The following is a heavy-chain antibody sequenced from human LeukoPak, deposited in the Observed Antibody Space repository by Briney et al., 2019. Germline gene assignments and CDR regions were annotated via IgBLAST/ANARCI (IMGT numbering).Heavy chain of an antibody. J-gene: IGHJ4*02. CDR3: ARERASSGYDY. Sequence: PGGSLRLSCAASGFTVSSNYMSWVRQAPGKGLEWVSVIYSGGSTYYADSVKGRFTISRDNSKNTLYLQMNSLRAEDTAVYYSARERASSGYDYWGQGTLVTVSS. V-gene: IGHV3-53*01. D-gene: IGHD3-22*01. CDR1: GFTVSSNY. CDR2: IYSGGST.